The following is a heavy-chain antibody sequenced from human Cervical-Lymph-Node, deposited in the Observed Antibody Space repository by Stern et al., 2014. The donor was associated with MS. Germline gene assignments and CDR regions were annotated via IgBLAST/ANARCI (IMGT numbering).Heavy chain of an antibody. Sequence: QVQLQESGPGLVKPSQTLSLACRVSGGSISSGSYYRSWVRQPAGKGLEWIGRIYTSGTNNYNPSLKTRVTISTQPSHNQFSPTLPLVTAADTAVYFCAREAAYYDFWRELWGRGTLVTVSS. V-gene: IGHV4-61*02. D-gene: IGHD3-3*01. CDR3: AREAAYYDFWREL. CDR2: IYTSGTN. J-gene: IGHJ4*02. CDR1: GGSISSGSYY.